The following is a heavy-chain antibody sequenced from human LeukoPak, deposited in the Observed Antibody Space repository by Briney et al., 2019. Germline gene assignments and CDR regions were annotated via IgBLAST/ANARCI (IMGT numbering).Heavy chain of an antibody. CDR3: AGDGADRGVIG. D-gene: IGHD3-10*01. V-gene: IGHV4-59*08. J-gene: IGHJ4*02. CDR2: IYYSGST. CDR1: GGSISSYY. Sequence: SETLSLTCTVSGGSISSYYWSWIRQPPGKGLEWIGYIYYSGSTNYNPSPKSRVTISVDTSKNQFSLKLSSVTAADTAVYYCAGDGADRGVIGWGQGTLVTVSS.